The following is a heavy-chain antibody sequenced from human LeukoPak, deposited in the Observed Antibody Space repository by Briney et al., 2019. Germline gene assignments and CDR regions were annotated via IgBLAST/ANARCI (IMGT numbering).Heavy chain of an antibody. J-gene: IGHJ4*02. CDR3: ARNDYSNSPVDC. CDR2: IYTSGST. V-gene: IGHV4-4*07. Sequence: SETLSLTCTVSGGSISSYYWSWIRQPAGKGLEWIGRIYTSGSTNYNPSLKSRVTISVDTSKNQFSLKLSSVTAADTAVYYCARNDYSNSPVDCWGQGTLVTVSS. D-gene: IGHD4-4*01. CDR1: GGSISSYY.